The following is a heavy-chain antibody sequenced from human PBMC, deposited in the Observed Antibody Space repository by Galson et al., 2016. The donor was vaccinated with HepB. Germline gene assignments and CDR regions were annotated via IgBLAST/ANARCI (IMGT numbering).Heavy chain of an antibody. V-gene: IGHV3-49*03. D-gene: IGHD3-3*01. CDR2: IRRKSYGGKI. CDR3: TRDSPLRFLEWLQSYNYYYMDV. CDR1: GFTFGDYG. Sequence: SLRLSCAASGFTFGDYGMSWFRQAPGKGLEWVGFIRRKSYGGKIEYAASVKDRFIISRDDSKNIAYPQMNSLKTEDTAVYYFTRDSPLRFLEWLQSYNYYYMDVWGKGTTVTVSS. J-gene: IGHJ6*03.